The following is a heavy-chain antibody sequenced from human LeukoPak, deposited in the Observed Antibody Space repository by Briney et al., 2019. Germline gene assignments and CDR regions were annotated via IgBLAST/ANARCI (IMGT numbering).Heavy chain of an antibody. CDR3: ARHCSGGSCYSGLADY. CDR1: GYSFTSYW. CDR2: IYPGDSDT. V-gene: IGHV5-51*01. Sequence: GESLKISCKGSGYSFTSYWIGWVRQMPGKVLEWMGIIYPGDSDTRYSPSFQGQVTISADKSISTAYLQWSSLKASDTAMYYCARHCSGGSCYSGLADYWGQGTLVTVSS. J-gene: IGHJ4*02. D-gene: IGHD2-15*01.